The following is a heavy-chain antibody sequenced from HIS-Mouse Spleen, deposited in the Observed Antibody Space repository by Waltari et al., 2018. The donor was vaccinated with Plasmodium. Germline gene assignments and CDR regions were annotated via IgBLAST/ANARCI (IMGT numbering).Heavy chain of an antibody. CDR1: GFTFSRYG. J-gene: IGHJ4*02. V-gene: IGHV3-30*18. CDR3: AKILSYSSSPEDY. D-gene: IGHD6-6*01. Sequence: QVQLVESGGGVVQPGRSLRLSCAASGFTFSRYGMHWVRQAPGKGLEWVAVISYDGSNKYYADSVKGRFTISRDNSKNTLYLQMNSLRAEDTAVYYCAKILSYSSSPEDYWGQGTLVTVSS. CDR2: ISYDGSNK.